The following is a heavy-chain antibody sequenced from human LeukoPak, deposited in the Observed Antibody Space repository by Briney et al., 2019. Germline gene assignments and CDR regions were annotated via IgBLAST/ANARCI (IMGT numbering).Heavy chain of an antibody. CDR3: ARHPYSSSWPFDY. D-gene: IGHD6-13*01. CDR2: IYYSGST. V-gene: IGHV4-59*01. J-gene: IGHJ4*02. CDR1: GGSISSYY. Sequence: PSETLSLTCTVSGGSISSYYWSWIRQPPGKGLEWIGYIYYSGSTNYNPSLKSRVTISVDTSKNQFSLKLSSVTAADTAVYYCARHPYSSSWPFDYWGQGTLVTVSS.